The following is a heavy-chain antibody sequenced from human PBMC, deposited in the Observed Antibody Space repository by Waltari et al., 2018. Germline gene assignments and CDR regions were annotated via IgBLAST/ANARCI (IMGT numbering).Heavy chain of an antibody. V-gene: IGHV1-69*12. CDR3: AKREIGYAFDI. CDR1: GGHFGTYA. J-gene: IGHJ3*02. Sequence: QVQLVQSGAEVKQPGAAVQVSCKASGGHFGTYAITWVRPAPGQGLEWMGGVIPIFGTPNYAPKFQGRVTVSADPSTSTAYLEVRRLISEDTAVYYCAKREIGYAFDIWGHGTMVTVSS. D-gene: IGHD1-26*01. CDR2: VIPIFGTP.